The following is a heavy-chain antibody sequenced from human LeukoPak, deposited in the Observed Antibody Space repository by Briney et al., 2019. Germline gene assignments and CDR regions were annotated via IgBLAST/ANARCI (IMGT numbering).Heavy chain of an antibody. CDR1: GGSISSGGHY. J-gene: IGHJ5*02. D-gene: IGHD2-2*01. Sequence: SQTLSLTCTVSGGSISSGGHYWSWIRQHPGKGLEWIGYIYYSGSTYYNPSLKSRVTISVDTSKNQFSLKLSSVTAADTAVYYCARGGVYCSSTSCYATYNWFDPWGQGTLVTVSS. V-gene: IGHV4-31*03. CDR2: IYYSGST. CDR3: ARGGVYCSSTSCYATYNWFDP.